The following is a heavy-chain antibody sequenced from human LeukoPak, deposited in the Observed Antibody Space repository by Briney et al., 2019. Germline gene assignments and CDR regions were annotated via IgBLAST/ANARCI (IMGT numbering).Heavy chain of an antibody. V-gene: IGHV3-23*01. CDR1: GFTFSSYA. Sequence: GGSLRLSCAASGFTFSSYAMSWVRQAPGKGLEWVSAISGSGGSTYYADSVKGRFTISEDNSKNTLYLQMNSLRAEDTAVYYCARESHSSGWYVFYFDYWGQGTLVTVSS. CDR3: ARESHSSGWYVFYFDY. CDR2: ISGSGGST. J-gene: IGHJ4*02. D-gene: IGHD6-19*01.